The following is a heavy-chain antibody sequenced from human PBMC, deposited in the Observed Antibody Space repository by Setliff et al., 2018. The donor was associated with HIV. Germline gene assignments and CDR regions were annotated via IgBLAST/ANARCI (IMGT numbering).Heavy chain of an antibody. D-gene: IGHD6-6*01. Sequence: GESLKISCKASAYTFTNYWIAWVRQTPGKGLEWMGIIYPDDSDTRYSPSFQDQVTISVDKSISTAYLQWSSLKASDTAMYYCARTIASRPKYYYYAMDFWGQGTTVTVSS. CDR1: AYTFTNYW. V-gene: IGHV5-51*01. J-gene: IGHJ6*02. CDR2: IYPDDSDT. CDR3: ARTIASRPKYYYYAMDF.